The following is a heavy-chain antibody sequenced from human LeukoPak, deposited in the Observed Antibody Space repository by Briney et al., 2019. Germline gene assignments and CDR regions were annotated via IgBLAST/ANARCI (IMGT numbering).Heavy chain of an antibody. V-gene: IGHV3-21*01. CDR1: GFTFSSYS. Sequence: GGSLRLSCAASGFTFSSYSMNWVRQAPGKGLEWVSSISSSSYIYYADSVKGRFTISRDNAKNSLYLQMNSLRAEDTPVYYCARDCGYSYGYGYWGQGTLVTVSS. D-gene: IGHD5-18*01. CDR3: ARDCGYSYGYGY. J-gene: IGHJ4*02. CDR2: ISSSSYI.